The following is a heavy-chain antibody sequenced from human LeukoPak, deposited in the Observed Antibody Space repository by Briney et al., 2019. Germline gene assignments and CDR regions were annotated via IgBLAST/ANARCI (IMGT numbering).Heavy chain of an antibody. CDR1: GGTFSSYT. D-gene: IGHD2-2*01. CDR2: IIPILGIA. J-gene: IGHJ3*02. V-gene: IGHV1-69*02. Sequence: ASVKVSCKASGGTFSSYTISWVRQAPGQGLEWMGRIIPILGIANYAQKFQGRVTITADKSTSTAYMELSSLRSEDTAVYYCARAYRYCGSTSCYRDAFDIWGQGTMVTVSS. CDR3: ARAYRYCGSTSCYRDAFDI.